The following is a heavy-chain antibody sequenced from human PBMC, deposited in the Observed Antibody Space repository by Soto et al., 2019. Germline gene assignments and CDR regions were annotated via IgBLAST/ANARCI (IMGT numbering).Heavy chain of an antibody. CDR3: ARSAARRGSYYYYGMDV. CDR2: MNPNSGNT. CDR1: GYTFTSYD. V-gene: IGHV1-8*01. J-gene: IGHJ6*02. D-gene: IGHD3-10*01. Sequence: QVQLVQSGAEVKKPGASVKVSCKASGYTFTSYDINWVRQATGQGLEWMGWMNPNSGNTGYAQKFQGRVTMTRNTYISTAYMELSSLRSEDTAVYYCARSAARRGSYYYYGMDVWGQGTTVTVSS.